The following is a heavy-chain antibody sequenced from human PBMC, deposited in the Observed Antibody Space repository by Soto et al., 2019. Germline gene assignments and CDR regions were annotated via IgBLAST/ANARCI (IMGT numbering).Heavy chain of an antibody. CDR2: VYHTGRT. Sequence: SETLSLTCSVSGGSFRSGSFYWSWIRQPPGKGLEWIGYVYHTGRTTYNPSLKSRVTVSMDTSKNQFSLELTSVTAADTAVYYCARDYDYFDNWGQGILITVSS. D-gene: IGHD3-16*01. CDR1: GGSFRSGSFY. J-gene: IGHJ4*02. V-gene: IGHV4-61*01. CDR3: ARDYDYFDN.